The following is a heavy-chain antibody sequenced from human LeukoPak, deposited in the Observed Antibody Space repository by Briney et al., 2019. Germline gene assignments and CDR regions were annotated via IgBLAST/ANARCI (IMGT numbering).Heavy chain of an antibody. CDR3: ATGTEVAGSFDY. J-gene: IGHJ4*02. CDR1: GYTLTELS. Sequence: ASVKVSCKVSGYTLTELSMHWVRQAPGKGLEWMGGFDPEGGETIYAQKFQGRVTMTEDTSTDTAYMELSSLRSEDTAVYYCATGTEVAGSFDYWGQGTLVTVSS. D-gene: IGHD1-1*01. CDR2: FDPEGGET. V-gene: IGHV1-24*01.